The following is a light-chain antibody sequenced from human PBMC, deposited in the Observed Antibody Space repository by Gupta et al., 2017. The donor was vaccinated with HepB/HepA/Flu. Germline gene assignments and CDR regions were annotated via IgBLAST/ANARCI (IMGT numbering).Light chain of an antibody. Sequence: EVVLTQSPGPRSCSPGKKATLSCRASQNVLNNYLAGYQQKPGQAPKLLLYVASSRAPGIPARFSGSGSGTDFTLTISSLNPEDSAVYYCQQYGNSPRTFGQGTKVEIK. CDR3: QQYGNSPRT. CDR1: QNVLNNY. CDR2: VAS. V-gene: IGKV3-20*01. J-gene: IGKJ1*01.